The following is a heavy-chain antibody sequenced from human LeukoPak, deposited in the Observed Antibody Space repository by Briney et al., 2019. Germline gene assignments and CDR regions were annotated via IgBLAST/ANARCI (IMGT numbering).Heavy chain of an antibody. J-gene: IGHJ3*02. CDR2: ISSSGSTI. D-gene: IGHD1-26*01. CDR1: GFTFSDYY. Sequence: GRSLRLSCAAAGFTFSDYYMSWIRQAPGKGLEWVSYISSSGSTIYYAGSVKGRFTISRDNAKKSLYLQMNSLLTEDPAVYYCARRGGGYSVGGASDIWGQGTMVTVPS. CDR3: ARRGGGYSVGGASDI. V-gene: IGHV3-11*04.